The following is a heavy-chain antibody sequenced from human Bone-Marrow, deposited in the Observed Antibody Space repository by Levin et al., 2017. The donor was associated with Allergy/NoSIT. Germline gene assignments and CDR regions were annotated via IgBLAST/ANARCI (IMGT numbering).Heavy chain of an antibody. CDR3: ASDSSGDPAEWYFDI. D-gene: IGHD6-19*01. J-gene: IGHJ2*01. V-gene: IGHV1-69*04. CDR2: IIPILGIA. CDR1: GGTFSSYA. Sequence: SVKVSCKASGGTFSSYAISWVRQAPGQGLEWMGRIIPILGIANYAQKFQGRVTITADKSTSTAYMELSSLRSEDTAVYYCASDSSGDPAEWYFDIWGRGTLVAVSS.